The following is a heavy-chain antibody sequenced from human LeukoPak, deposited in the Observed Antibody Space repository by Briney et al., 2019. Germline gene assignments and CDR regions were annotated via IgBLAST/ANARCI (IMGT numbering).Heavy chain of an antibody. Sequence: PGGSLRLSCAASGFTFSSYSMSWVRQAPGKGLEWVSSISSASTYIYYVDSVKGRFTISRDNAKNSLYLQMNSLRAEDTAVYYCVPTVTGRQSWGQGTLVTVSS. CDR2: ISSASTYI. J-gene: IGHJ5*02. CDR1: GFTFSSYS. V-gene: IGHV3-21*01. D-gene: IGHD4-17*01. CDR3: VPTVTGRQS.